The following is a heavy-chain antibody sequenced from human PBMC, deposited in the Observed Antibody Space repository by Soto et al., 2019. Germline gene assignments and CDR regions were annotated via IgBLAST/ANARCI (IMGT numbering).Heavy chain of an antibody. CDR2: INHSGST. D-gene: IGHD5-18*01. V-gene: IGHV4-34*01. CDR1: GGSFSGYY. CDR3: ASPKRGYSYGRNFDY. Sequence: SETLSLTCAVYGGSFSGYYWSWIRQPPGKGLEWIGEINHSGSTNYNPSLKSRVTISVDTSKNQFSLKLSSVTAADTAVYYCASPKRGYSYGRNFDYWGQGTLVTVSS. J-gene: IGHJ4*02.